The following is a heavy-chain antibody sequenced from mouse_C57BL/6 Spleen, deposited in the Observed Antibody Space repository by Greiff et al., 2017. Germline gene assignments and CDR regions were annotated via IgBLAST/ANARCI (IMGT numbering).Heavy chain of an antibody. CDR1: GYTFTSYW. J-gene: IGHJ3*01. CDR3: ARLYYSNYVFAY. Sequence: VQLQQPGAELVRPGTSVKLSCKASGYTFTSYWMHWVKQRPGQGLEWIGVIDPSDSYTNYNQKFKGKATLTVDTSSSTAYMQLSSLTSEDSAVYYCARLYYSNYVFAYWGQGTLVTVSA. D-gene: IGHD2-5*01. CDR2: IDPSDSYT. V-gene: IGHV1-59*01.